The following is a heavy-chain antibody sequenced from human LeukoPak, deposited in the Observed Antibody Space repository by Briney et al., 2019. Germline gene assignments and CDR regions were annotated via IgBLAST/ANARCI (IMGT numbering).Heavy chain of an antibody. V-gene: IGHV4-30-4*01. CDR1: GGSISSGDYY. D-gene: IGHD4-23*01. Sequence: PSQTLSLTCTVSGGSISSGDYYWSWIRQPPGKGLEWIGYIYYSGSTYYNPSLRSRVTMSVDTSKKQFSLKLSFVTAADTAVYYCARTVGGGARSRAFDIWGHGTVVTVSS. J-gene: IGHJ3*02. CDR3: ARTVGGGARSRAFDI. CDR2: IYYSGST.